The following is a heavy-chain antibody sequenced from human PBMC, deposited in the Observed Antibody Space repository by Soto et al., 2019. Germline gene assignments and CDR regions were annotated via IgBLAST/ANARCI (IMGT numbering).Heavy chain of an antibody. CDR3: ARSLRYYDSSEGNYYYYGMDV. D-gene: IGHD3-22*01. J-gene: IGHJ6*02. CDR2: IWYDGSNK. Sequence: GGSLRLSCAASGFSFSSFGMHWVRQAPGKGLEWVAVIWYDGSNKYYADSVKGRFTISRDNSKNTLYLQMDSLRAEDTAVYHCARSLRYYDSSEGNYYYYGMDVWGQGTTVTVSS. V-gene: IGHV3-33*01. CDR1: GFSFSSFG.